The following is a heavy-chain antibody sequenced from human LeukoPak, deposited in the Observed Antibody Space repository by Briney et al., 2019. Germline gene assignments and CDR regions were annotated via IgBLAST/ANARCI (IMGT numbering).Heavy chain of an antibody. D-gene: IGHD3-10*01. J-gene: IGHJ4*02. CDR1: GFAFSSYE. Sequence: GSLRLSCAASGFAFSSYEMNWVRQAPGKGLEWVSVIYSGGSTYYADSVKGRFTISRDNSKNTLYLQMNSLRVEDTAVYYCARDSSMLRGPLVIYYFDFWGQGTLVTVSS. CDR3: ARDSSMLRGPLVIYYFDF. CDR2: IYSGGST. V-gene: IGHV3-53*01.